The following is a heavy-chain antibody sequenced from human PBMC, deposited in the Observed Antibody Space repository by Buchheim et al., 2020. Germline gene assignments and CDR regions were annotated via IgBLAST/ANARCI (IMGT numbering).Heavy chain of an antibody. V-gene: IGHV3-74*01. CDR3: ARGGDDYGDYYGLDV. CDR2: INSDGSSV. CDR1: GFIFSSNW. Sequence: EVQLVESGGGLVQPGGSLRLSCAASGFIFSSNWMHWVRQAPGKGLVWVSRINSDGSSVFYSDSVKSRFTISRDNAKNTLYLQMNSLRAEDTAVYYCARGGDDYGDYYGLDVWGQGTT. J-gene: IGHJ6*02. D-gene: IGHD4-17*01.